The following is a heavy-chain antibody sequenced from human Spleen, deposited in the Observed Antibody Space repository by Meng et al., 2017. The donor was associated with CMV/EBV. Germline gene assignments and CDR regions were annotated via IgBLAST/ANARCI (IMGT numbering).Heavy chain of an antibody. CDR2: INPNSGGT. CDR3: ASARLYCSGGSCYSDYYYGMDV. J-gene: IGHJ6*02. V-gene: IGHV1-2*02. CDR1: GYTFTSHD. D-gene: IGHD2-15*01. Sequence: ASVKVSCKASGYTFTSHDISWVRQAPEQGLEWMGWINPNSGGTNYAQKFQGRVTMTRDTSISTAYMELSRLRSDDTAVYYCASARLYCSGGSCYSDYYYGMDVWGQGTTVTVSS.